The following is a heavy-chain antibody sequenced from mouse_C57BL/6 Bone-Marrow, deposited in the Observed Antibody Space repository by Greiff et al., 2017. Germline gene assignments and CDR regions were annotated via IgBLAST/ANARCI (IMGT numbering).Heavy chain of an antibody. CDR2: IDPENGDT. Sequence: VQLQQSGAELVRPGASVKLSCTASGFNIKDDYMHWVKQRPEQGLEWIGWIDPENGDTEYASKFQGKATIPADTSSNTAYLQLSSLTSVDTAVYYCTRMVTYYFDYGGQGTTLTGSS. CDR3: TRMVTYYFDY. CDR1: GFNIKDDY. D-gene: IGHD2-2*01. J-gene: IGHJ2*01. V-gene: IGHV14-4*01.